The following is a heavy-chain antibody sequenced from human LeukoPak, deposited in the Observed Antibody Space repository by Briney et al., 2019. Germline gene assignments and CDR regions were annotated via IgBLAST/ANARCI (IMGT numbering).Heavy chain of an antibody. D-gene: IGHD2-2*01. V-gene: IGHV4-30-4*01. CDR1: GGSINNVNYY. CDR2: IYYSGSA. Sequence: SQTLSLTCSVSGGSINNVNYYWSWIRQPPGKGLEWIGYIYYSGSAYYNPSLKGRTTISIDTSKNQFSLRLSSVTAADTAVYYCARLQYCSGTSCYWFDPWGQGTLVTVSS. CDR3: ARLQYCSGTSCYWFDP. J-gene: IGHJ5*02.